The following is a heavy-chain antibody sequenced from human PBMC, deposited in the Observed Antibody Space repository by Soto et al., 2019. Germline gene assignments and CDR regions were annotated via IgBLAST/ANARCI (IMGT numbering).Heavy chain of an antibody. V-gene: IGHV3-23*01. Sequence: EVQLLESGGGLVQPGGSLRLSCAASGFTFSSYAMSWVRQAPGKGLEWVSAISGSGGSTYYADSVKGRFTISRDNSKNTLYLQMNSLRAEDTAVYYCAKDLKRKFYDILTGYYKGDYFDYWGQGTLVTVSS. J-gene: IGHJ4*02. D-gene: IGHD3-9*01. CDR2: ISGSGGST. CDR1: GFTFSSYA. CDR3: AKDLKRKFYDILTGYYKGDYFDY.